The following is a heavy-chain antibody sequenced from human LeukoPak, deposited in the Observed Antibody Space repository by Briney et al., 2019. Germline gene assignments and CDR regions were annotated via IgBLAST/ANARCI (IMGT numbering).Heavy chain of an antibody. CDR1: GFTFSSHA. CDR2: ISGNSDTI. D-gene: IGHD3-3*01. CDR3: ARGSGRITIFGVPY. Sequence: GGSLRLSCAASGFTFSSHAMSWVRQAPGRGLEWVSDISGNSDTINYADSVKGRFTVSRDNANNSLSLQMNRLRAEDTAVYYCARGSGRITIFGVPYWGQGTLVTVSS. V-gene: IGHV3-48*01. J-gene: IGHJ4*02.